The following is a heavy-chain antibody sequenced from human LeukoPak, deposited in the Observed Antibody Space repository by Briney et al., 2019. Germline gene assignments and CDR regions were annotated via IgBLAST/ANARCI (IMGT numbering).Heavy chain of an antibody. Sequence: GGSLRLSCAASGFTFSSYAISWVRQAPGEGLEWASAISGSGSSTYYADSVKGRFTISRDNSKNTLYLQMNSLRAEDTALYYCAKYASNYYYYYMDVWGEGTTVTVSS. CDR3: AKYASNYYYYYMDV. J-gene: IGHJ6*03. CDR2: ISGSGSST. V-gene: IGHV3-23*01. CDR1: GFTFSSYA.